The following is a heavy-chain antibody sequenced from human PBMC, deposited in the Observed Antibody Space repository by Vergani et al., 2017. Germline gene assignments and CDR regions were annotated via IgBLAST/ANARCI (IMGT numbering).Heavy chain of an antibody. D-gene: IGHD3-10*01. CDR3: TSTDYYGSGRRQGYYYGMDV. CDR2: IRSKAYGGTT. J-gene: IGHJ6*02. Sequence: EVQLVESGGGLVQPGGSLRLSCTAPGFTFGDSAMSWFRQAPGTGLEWVGFIRSKAYGGTTEYAASVKCRFTISRDDSKSIAYLQMNSLKTEDTAVYYCTSTDYYGSGRRQGYYYGMDVWGQGTTVTVSS. CDR1: GFTFGDSA. V-gene: IGHV3-49*03.